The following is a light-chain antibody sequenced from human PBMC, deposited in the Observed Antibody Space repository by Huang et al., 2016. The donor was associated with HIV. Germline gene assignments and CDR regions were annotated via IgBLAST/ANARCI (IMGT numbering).Light chain of an antibody. CDR2: DAS. V-gene: IGKV3-11*01. J-gene: IGKJ4*01. CDR1: QTVGSY. CDR3: QQRVNWPLT. Sequence: EVVLTQSPGTLSLSPGDRVTLSCRASQTVGSYLAWYQQKPVQPPRLLIYDASNRATGIPARFSGSGYGTDFTLAISSLEPEDFAVYYCQQRVNWPLTFGGGTKVEIK.